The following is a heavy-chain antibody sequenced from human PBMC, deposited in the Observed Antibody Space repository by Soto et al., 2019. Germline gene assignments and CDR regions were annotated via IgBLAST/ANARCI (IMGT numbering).Heavy chain of an antibody. CDR2: INSDGSST. V-gene: IGHV3-74*01. CDR1: GFTFSSYW. Sequence: GGSLRLSCAASGFTFSSYWMHWVRQAPGKGLGWVSRINSDGSSTSYADSVKGRFTISRDNAKNTLYLQMNSLRAEDTAVYYCARGGAYYDFWSGYYSYAFDIWGQGTMVTV. CDR3: ARGGAYYDFWSGYYSYAFDI. D-gene: IGHD3-3*01. J-gene: IGHJ3*02.